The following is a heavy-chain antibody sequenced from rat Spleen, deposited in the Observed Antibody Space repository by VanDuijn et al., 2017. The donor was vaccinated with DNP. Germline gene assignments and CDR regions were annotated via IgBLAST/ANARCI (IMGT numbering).Heavy chain of an antibody. Sequence: EVQLVESGGGLVQPGRSLKLSCTASGFTFSDYNMAWVRQAPTRGLEWVASISPSGGNAYYPDYVKGRFAISRDNAKNTLYLQMDSLMSEDTDTYYCARHYYDGSYYFDYWGQGVMVTVSA. CDR1: GFTFSDYN. D-gene: IGHD1-12*02. J-gene: IGHJ2*01. CDR2: ISPSGGNA. CDR3: ARHYYDGSYYFDY. V-gene: IGHV5-25*01.